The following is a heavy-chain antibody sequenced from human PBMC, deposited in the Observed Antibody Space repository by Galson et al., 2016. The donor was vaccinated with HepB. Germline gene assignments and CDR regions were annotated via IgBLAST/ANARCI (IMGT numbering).Heavy chain of an antibody. D-gene: IGHD2-15*01. J-gene: IGHJ4*02. Sequence: SVKVSCKASGYTFTSYAMHWVRQAPGQRLEWMGWINAGNGNTKYSQKFRGRVTITRDTSASTAYMELTSLRSEDTAVYYCATSVLAAASPIDYWGQGTLVTVSS. CDR3: ATSVLAAASPIDY. CDR1: GYTFTSYA. CDR2: INAGNGNT. V-gene: IGHV1-3*01.